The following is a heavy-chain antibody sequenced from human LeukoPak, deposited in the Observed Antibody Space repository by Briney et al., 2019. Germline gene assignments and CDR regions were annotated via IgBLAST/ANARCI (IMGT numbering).Heavy chain of an antibody. CDR1: GGSISSYY. J-gene: IGHJ3*02. Sequence: SETLSLTCTVSGGSISSYYWSWIRQPPGKGLEWIGYIYYSGSTNYNPSLKSRVTISVDTSKNQFSLKLSPVTAADTAVYYCARIDFRGTYGDWEDAFDIWGQGTMVTVSS. V-gene: IGHV4-59*12. D-gene: IGHD4-17*01. CDR3: ARIDFRGTYGDWEDAFDI. CDR2: IYYSGST.